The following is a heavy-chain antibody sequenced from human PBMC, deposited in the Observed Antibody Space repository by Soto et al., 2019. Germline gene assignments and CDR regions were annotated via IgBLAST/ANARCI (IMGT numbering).Heavy chain of an antibody. CDR1: GYTFTGYY. V-gene: IGHV1-2*04. Sequence: ASGKVSCKASGYTFTGYYMHWVRQAPGQGLAWMGWINPNSGGTNYAQKFQGWVTMTRDTSISTAYMELSRLRSDDTAVYYCARDVRVNNWPSYYGMDVWGQGTTVTVSS. D-gene: IGHD1-20*01. J-gene: IGHJ6*02. CDR3: ARDVRVNNWPSYYGMDV. CDR2: INPNSGGT.